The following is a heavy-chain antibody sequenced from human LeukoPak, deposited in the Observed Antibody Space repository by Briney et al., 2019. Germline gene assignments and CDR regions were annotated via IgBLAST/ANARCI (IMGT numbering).Heavy chain of an antibody. V-gene: IGHV3-7*01. CDR2: IKQDGSEK. J-gene: IGHJ6*03. D-gene: IGHD6-13*01. CDR3: ARRQGIAAAGLEGFSYYYYYMDV. CDR1: GFTFSSYW. Sequence: GGSLRLSCAASGFTFSSYWMSWVRQAPGKGLEWVANIKQDGSEKYYVDSVKGRFTISRDNAKNSLYLQMNSLRAEDTAVYYCARRQGIAAAGLEGFSYYYYYMDVWGKGTTVTVSS.